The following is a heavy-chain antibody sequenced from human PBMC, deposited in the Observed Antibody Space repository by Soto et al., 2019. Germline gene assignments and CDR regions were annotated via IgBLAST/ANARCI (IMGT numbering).Heavy chain of an antibody. J-gene: IGHJ4*02. CDR2: ISGSGGST. Sequence: EVQLLESGGGLVQPGGSLRLSCAASGFTFSSYAMSWVRQAPGKGLEWVSAISGSGGSTYYADSVKGRFTISRDNSKNTLYLQMNSLRAEDTAVYYCAKDGDELNTIFGVVIYLFDYWGQGTLVTVSS. D-gene: IGHD3-3*01. V-gene: IGHV3-23*01. CDR1: GFTFSSYA. CDR3: AKDGDELNTIFGVVIYLFDY.